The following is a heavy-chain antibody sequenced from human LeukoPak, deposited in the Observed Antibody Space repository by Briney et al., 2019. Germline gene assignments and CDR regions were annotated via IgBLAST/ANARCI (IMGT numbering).Heavy chain of an antibody. D-gene: IGHD6-19*01. V-gene: IGHV1-69*04. CDR1: GGTFSSYA. J-gene: IGHJ4*02. CDR3: ARKVYSSGWYYFDY. CDR2: IIPILGIA. Sequence: GASVKVSCKASGGTFSSYAISWVRQAPGQGLEWMGRIIPILGIANYAQRFQGRVTITADKSTSTAYMELSSLRSEDTAVYYCARKVYSSGWYYFDYWGQGTLVTVSS.